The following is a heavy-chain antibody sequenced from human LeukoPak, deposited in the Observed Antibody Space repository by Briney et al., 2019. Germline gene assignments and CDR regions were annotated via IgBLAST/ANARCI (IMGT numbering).Heavy chain of an antibody. D-gene: IGHD3-22*01. Sequence: QPGGSLRLSCAASGFTVSSNYMSWVRQAPGKGLEWVSAIIGSGGSGNTYYVDSVKGRFTISRDNSKNTLYLQMNSLRAEDTAVYYCAKDRGRGYDSSGYYPWYFDLWAVAPWSLSPQ. CDR1: GFTVSSNY. J-gene: IGHJ2*01. V-gene: IGHV3-23*01. CDR3: AKDRGRGYDSSGYYPWYFDL. CDR2: IIGSGGSGNT.